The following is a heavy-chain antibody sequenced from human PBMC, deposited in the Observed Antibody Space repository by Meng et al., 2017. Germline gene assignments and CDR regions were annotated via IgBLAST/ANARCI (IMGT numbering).Heavy chain of an antibody. D-gene: IGHD6-13*01. V-gene: IGHV1-24*01. CDR3: ATQYSRSWHSRNNWFDP. CDR1: GYTLTELS. J-gene: IGHJ5*02. Sequence: ASVKVSCKVSGYTLTELSMHWVRQAPGKGLEWMGGFDPEDGETIYAQKFQGRVTMTEDTSTDTAYMELSSLGSEDTAVYYCATQYSRSWHSRNNWFDPWGQGTLVTVSS. CDR2: FDPEDGET.